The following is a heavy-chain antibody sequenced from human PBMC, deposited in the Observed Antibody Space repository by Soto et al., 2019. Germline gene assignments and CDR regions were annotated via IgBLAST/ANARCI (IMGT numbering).Heavy chain of an antibody. CDR3: ARDSPYYYDSSGYYDP. CDR2: IYYSGST. V-gene: IGHV4-59*01. D-gene: IGHD3-22*01. CDR1: GGSISSYY. J-gene: IGHJ5*02. Sequence: QVQLQESGPGLVKPSETLSLTCTVSGGSISSYYWSWIRQPPGKGLEWIGYIYYSGSTNYNPSLKSRVTISVDTSKNQFSLKLSSVTAADTAVYYCARDSPYYYDSSGYYDPWGQGTLVTVSS.